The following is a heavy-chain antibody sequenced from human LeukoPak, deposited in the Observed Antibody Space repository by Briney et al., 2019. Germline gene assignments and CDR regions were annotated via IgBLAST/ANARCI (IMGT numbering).Heavy chain of an antibody. CDR1: GFSFTCH. D-gene: IGHD3-16*01. J-gene: IGHJ4*02. CDR2: INNNGGST. Sequence: GGSLRFSCLASGFSFTCHMHWVRQAPGKGLEYVSSINNNGGSTYYADSLKGRVTISRDNSKTTFYLQMSSLRAEHTAVYYCVKDRYVDYWGEGTLVTVSS. V-gene: IGHV3-64D*09. CDR3: VKDRYVDY.